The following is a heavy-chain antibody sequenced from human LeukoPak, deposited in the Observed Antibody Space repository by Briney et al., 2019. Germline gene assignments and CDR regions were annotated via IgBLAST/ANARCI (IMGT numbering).Heavy chain of an antibody. CDR2: IYYSGSA. D-gene: IGHD3-9*01. V-gene: IGHV4-59*01. CDR1: GGSINSYY. CDR3: AGTIHRAGGYWFDP. Sequence: SETLSLTCTVSGGSINSYYWSWIRQPPGKGLEWIGYIYYSGSANNNPSLKSRVTISLDTSKSQFSLKLSSVTAADTAVYYCAGTIHRAGGYWFDPWGQGTLVTVSS. J-gene: IGHJ5*02.